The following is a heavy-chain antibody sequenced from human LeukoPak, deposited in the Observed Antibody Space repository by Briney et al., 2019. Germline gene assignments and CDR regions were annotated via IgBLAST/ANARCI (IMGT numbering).Heavy chain of an antibody. Sequence: GGSLRLSCAASGFIFSSYWMSWVRQAPGKGLEWVANIKQDGSEKYYVDSVKGRFTISRDNAKNSLYLQMNSLRAEDTAVYYCARVQVGPPAIVFYYYYYMDVWGKGTTVTVSS. V-gene: IGHV3-7*01. CDR2: IKQDGSEK. J-gene: IGHJ6*03. CDR1: GFIFSSYW. D-gene: IGHD5-18*01. CDR3: ARVQVGPPAIVFYYYYYMDV.